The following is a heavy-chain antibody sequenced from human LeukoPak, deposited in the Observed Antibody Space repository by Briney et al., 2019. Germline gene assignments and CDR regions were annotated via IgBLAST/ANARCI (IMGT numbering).Heavy chain of an antibody. CDR2: IYYSGST. Sequence: PSETLSLTCTVSGGSISSSSYYWGWIRQPPGKGLEWIGSIYYSGSTYYNPSLKSRVTISVDTSKNQFSLKLSSVTAADTAVYYCARGYGSGSYKDYWGQGTLVTVSS. D-gene: IGHD3-10*01. CDR1: GGSISSSSYY. J-gene: IGHJ4*02. CDR3: ARGYGSGSYKDY. V-gene: IGHV4-39*07.